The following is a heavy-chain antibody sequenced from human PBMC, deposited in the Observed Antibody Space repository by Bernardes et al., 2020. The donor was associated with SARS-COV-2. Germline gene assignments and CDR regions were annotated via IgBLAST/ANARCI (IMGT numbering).Heavy chain of an antibody. J-gene: IGHJ5*02. CDR1: GGSISSSSYY. D-gene: IGHD4-17*01. Sequence: SETLSLTCTVSGGSISSSSYYWGWIRQPPGKGLEWIGSLYYSGSTYYNPSLKSRVTISVDTSKNQFSLKLSSVTAADTAVYYCARQNGDYDNWFDPWGQGTL. V-gene: IGHV4-39*01. CDR2: LYYSGST. CDR3: ARQNGDYDNWFDP.